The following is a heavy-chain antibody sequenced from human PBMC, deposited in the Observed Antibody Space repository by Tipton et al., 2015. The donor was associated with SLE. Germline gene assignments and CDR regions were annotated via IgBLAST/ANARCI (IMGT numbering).Heavy chain of an antibody. CDR2: ISYDGSNK. Sequence: RSLSLSCAASGFTFSSYAMHWVRQAPGKGLEWVAVISYDGSNKYYADSVKGRFTISRDNSKNTLYLQMNSLRAEDTAVYYCARPRPGDDAFDIWGQGTMVTVSS. CDR3: ARPRPGDDAFDI. J-gene: IGHJ3*02. CDR1: GFTFSSYA. V-gene: IGHV3-30*04. D-gene: IGHD7-27*01.